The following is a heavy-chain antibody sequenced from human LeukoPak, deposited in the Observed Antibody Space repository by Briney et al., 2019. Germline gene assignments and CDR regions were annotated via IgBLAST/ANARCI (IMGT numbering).Heavy chain of an antibody. CDR1: GGTFSSYA. Sequence: SVTVSCKASGGTFSSYAISWVRQAPGQGPEWMGGIILIFGTANCAQKFQGRVTITADESTSTAYMELSSLRSEDTAVYYCARSGYGGNSGDYFDYWGQGTLVTVSS. CDR2: IILIFGTA. J-gene: IGHJ4*02. D-gene: IGHD4-23*01. V-gene: IGHV1-69*13. CDR3: ARSGYGGNSGDYFDY.